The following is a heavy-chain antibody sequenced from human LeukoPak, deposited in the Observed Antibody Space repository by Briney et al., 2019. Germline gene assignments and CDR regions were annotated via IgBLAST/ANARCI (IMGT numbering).Heavy chain of an antibody. J-gene: IGHJ6*04. D-gene: IGHD3-9*01. CDR1: GFTFSSYG. CDR2: IWYDGSNK. CDR3: ARATKITYYDILTGYYPPSYYYYYGMDV. V-gene: IGHV3-33*01. Sequence: GSLRLSCAASGFTFSSYGMHWVRQAPGKGLEWVAVIWYDGSNKYYADSVKGRFTISRDNSKNTLYLQMNSLRAEDTAVYYCARATKITYYDILTGYYPPSYYYYYGMDVWGKGTTVTVSS.